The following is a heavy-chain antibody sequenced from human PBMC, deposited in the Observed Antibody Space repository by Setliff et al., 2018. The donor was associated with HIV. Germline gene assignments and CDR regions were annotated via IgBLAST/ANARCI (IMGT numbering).Heavy chain of an antibody. CDR3: ARARRDSYDRGRRNHYYIDV. V-gene: IGHV1-8*02. D-gene: IGHD3-22*01. CDR2: MNPNSGNT. CDR1: GYTFSSYD. Sequence: ASVKVSCKASGYTFSSYDINWVRQATGQGLEWMGWMNPNSGNTGYAQKFQGRVTMTRDTSISTAYMDLNNLKFEDTAVYYCARARRDSYDRGRRNHYYIDVWGKGTTVTVSS. J-gene: IGHJ6*03.